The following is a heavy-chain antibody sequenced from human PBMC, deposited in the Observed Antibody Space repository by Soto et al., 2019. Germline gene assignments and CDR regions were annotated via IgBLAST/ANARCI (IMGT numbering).Heavy chain of an antibody. D-gene: IGHD2-15*01. CDR3: ARGGVVASADY. CDR1: GFTFSSLW. V-gene: IGHV3-48*04. J-gene: IGHJ4*02. Sequence: EVQLVESGGGLVQPGGSLRLSCAASGFTFSSLWMHWVRQSPGKGLVWVSYITNTGDNMYYADSVKGRFTVSRDNAKNSLYLQMKSLRAEDAAVYYCARGGVVASADYWGQGTLVLVSS. CDR2: ITNTGDNM.